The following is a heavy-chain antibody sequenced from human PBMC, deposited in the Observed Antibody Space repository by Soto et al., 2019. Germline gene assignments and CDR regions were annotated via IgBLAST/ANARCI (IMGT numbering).Heavy chain of an antibody. V-gene: IGHV4-59*01. CDR2: IYYSGST. D-gene: IGHD3-10*01. J-gene: IGHJ6*04. CDR3: ARGDPLLWFGEKVYYGMDV. CDR1: GGSISSYY. Sequence: SETLSLTCTVSGGSISSYYWSWIRQPPGKGLEWIGYIYYSGSTNYNPSLKSRVTISVDTSKNQFSLKLSSVTAADTAVYYCARGDPLLWFGEKVYYGMDVWGEGTTVTVSS.